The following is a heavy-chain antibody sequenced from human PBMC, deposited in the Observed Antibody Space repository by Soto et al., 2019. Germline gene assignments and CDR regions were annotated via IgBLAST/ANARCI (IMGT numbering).Heavy chain of an antibody. D-gene: IGHD5-18*01. CDR3: AKATRGYSYENYYYGMDV. J-gene: IGHJ6*02. CDR1: GFTFSSYA. V-gene: IGHV3-23*01. CDR2: ISTGSGST. Sequence: GGSLRLSCVASGFTFSSYAMNWVRQAPGRGLVWVSVISTGSGSTYYADSVKGRFTISRDNSKNTLYLQMNSLRAEDTAVYYCAKATRGYSYENYYYGMDVWGQGTTVTGSS.